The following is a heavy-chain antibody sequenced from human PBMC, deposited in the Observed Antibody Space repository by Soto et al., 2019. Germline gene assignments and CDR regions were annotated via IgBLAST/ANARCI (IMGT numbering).Heavy chain of an antibody. Sequence: EVKVVESGGGLVQPGGSLRLSCAASGFTFSDNWMHWVRQPPGKGPVWVSRISGDASSTSYADSVKGRFTISRDSAKKPVYLQMDSLRVEDTAVYYCTRGGTRTTYWGLFESWGQGTLVTVSS. CDR3: TRGGTRTTYWGLFES. D-gene: IGHD7-27*01. V-gene: IGHV3-74*01. CDR1: GFTFSDNW. J-gene: IGHJ4*02. CDR2: ISGDASST.